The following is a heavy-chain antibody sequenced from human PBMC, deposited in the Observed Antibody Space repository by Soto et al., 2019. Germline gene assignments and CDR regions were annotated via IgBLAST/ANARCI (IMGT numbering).Heavy chain of an antibody. CDR2: ISSNGGST. Sequence: GGSLRLSCSASGFTFSSYAMHWVRQAPGKGLEYVSAISSNGGSTYYADSVKGRFTISRDNSKNTLYLQMSSLRAEDTAVYYCVKDHRGAVAGTDYWGQGTLVTVSS. D-gene: IGHD6-19*01. J-gene: IGHJ4*02. CDR3: VKDHRGAVAGTDY. V-gene: IGHV3-64D*08. CDR1: GFTFSSYA.